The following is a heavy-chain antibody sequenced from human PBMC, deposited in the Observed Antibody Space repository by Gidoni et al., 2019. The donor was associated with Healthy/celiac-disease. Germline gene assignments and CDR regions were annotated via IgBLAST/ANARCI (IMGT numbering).Heavy chain of an antibody. J-gene: IGHJ4*02. Sequence: EVQLLESGGGLVQPGGSLRLSCAASGFTFSSYAMSWFRPAPGKGLEWVSAISGSGGRTYYADSVKGRFTISRDNSKNTLYLQMNSLRAEDTAVYYCAKDLGYSSGWYDYWGQGTLVTVSS. CDR3: AKDLGYSSGWYDY. D-gene: IGHD6-19*01. V-gene: IGHV3-23*01. CDR1: GFTFSSYA. CDR2: ISGSGGRT.